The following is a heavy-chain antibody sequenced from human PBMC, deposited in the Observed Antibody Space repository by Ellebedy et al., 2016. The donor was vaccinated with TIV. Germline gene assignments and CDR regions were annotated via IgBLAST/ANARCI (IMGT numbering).Heavy chain of an antibody. CDR2: INTSGTA. V-gene: IGHV4-34*01. J-gene: IGHJ4*02. CDR1: GGSFNGYF. D-gene: IGHD3-10*01. CDR3: ARARGQYLYGSGSYFTN. Sequence: MPSETLSLTCAVMGGSFNGYFWSWIRQSPWKGLEWLVEINTSGTANYNPSLKSRVTMSVDTPKNQFSLRLTSVTAADTAVYFCARARGQYLYGSGSYFTNWGQGDMVTVSS.